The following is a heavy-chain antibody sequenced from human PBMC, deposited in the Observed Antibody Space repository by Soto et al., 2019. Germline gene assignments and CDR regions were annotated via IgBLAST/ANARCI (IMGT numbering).Heavy chain of an antibody. CDR1: GGSISSYY. D-gene: IGHD5-18*01. CDR3: ARRYGSCFDY. CDR2: IYYSRST. V-gene: IGHV4-59*08. Sequence: PSETLSLTCTVSGGSISSYYWSWIRQPPGKGLEWNGYIYYSRSTNYNPSIKSRITISVDTSKNQFSLKLSSMTAAVTAVYYCARRYGSCFDYWGQGTLVTVSS. J-gene: IGHJ4*02.